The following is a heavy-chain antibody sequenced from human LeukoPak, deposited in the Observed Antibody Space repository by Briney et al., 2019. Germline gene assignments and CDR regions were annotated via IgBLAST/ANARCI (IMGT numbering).Heavy chain of an antibody. J-gene: IGHJ3*02. Sequence: TGGSLRLSCAASEFTFSNFWMSWVRQAPGKGLEWVANIKQDGSEQNYVDSVKGRFTISRDNAKNSLYLQMNSLRAEDTAVYYCARSNGLDMRGQGTMVTVSS. CDR2: IKQDGSEQ. CDR3: ARSNGLDM. D-gene: IGHD2-8*01. V-gene: IGHV3-7*01. CDR1: EFTFSNFW.